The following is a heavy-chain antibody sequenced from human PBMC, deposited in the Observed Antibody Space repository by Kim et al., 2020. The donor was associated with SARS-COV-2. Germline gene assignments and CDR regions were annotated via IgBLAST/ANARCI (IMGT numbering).Heavy chain of an antibody. CDR1: GGSISTSGYS. Sequence: SETLSLTCTVSGGSISTSGYSWTWVRQFPGKGLEWIGYIFNTGQAKYNPSLSSRVIISPDTSKNQFSLTLNSVSAADTAVYSCASILHPGGGWGSFDSWG. CDR3: ASILHPGGGWGSFDS. D-gene: IGHD3-16*01. J-gene: IGHJ4*01. CDR2: IFNTGQA. V-gene: IGHV4-31*03.